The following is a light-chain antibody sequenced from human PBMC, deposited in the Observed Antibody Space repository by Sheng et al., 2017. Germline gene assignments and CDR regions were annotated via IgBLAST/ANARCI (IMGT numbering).Light chain of an antibody. V-gene: IGLV2-14*01. Sequence: QSALTQPASVSGSPGQSITISCIGTSNDVGGYNYVSWYQQRPGKAPKLMIYDVSNRPSGVSNRFSGSKSGNTASLTISGLQTEDEAAYYCSSYTGSKTLVFGRGTKVTVL. CDR2: DVS. CDR3: SSYTGSKTLV. CDR1: SNDVGGYNY. J-gene: IGLJ3*02.